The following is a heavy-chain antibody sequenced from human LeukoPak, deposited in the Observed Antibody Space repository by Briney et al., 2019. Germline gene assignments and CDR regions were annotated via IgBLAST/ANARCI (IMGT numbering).Heavy chain of an antibody. CDR1: GYTFTGYY. V-gene: IGHV1-2*02. CDR3: ARRYCSGGSCYRFDP. D-gene: IGHD2-15*01. J-gene: IGHJ5*02. CDR2: INPNSGGT. Sequence: GASVKVSCKASGYTFTGYYMHWVRQAPGQGLEWMGWINPNSGGTNYAQKFQGRVTMTRDTSISTAYMELSRLRSDDTAVYYCARRYCSGGSCYRFDPWGQGTLVTVSS.